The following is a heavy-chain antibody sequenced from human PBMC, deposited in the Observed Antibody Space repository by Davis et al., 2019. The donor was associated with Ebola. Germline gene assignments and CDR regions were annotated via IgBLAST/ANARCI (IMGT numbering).Heavy chain of an antibody. CDR1: GASISDSNW. CDR3: ARGHRELLWFGEDYYYGMDV. Sequence: SETLSLTCAVSGASISDSNWWGCVRQPPGKGLEWIGSIYYSGSTYYNPSLKSRVTISVDTSKNQFSLKLSSVTAADTAVYYCARGHRELLWFGEDYYYGMDVWGQGTTVTVSS. V-gene: IGHV4-39*01. D-gene: IGHD3-10*01. CDR2: IYYSGST. J-gene: IGHJ6*02.